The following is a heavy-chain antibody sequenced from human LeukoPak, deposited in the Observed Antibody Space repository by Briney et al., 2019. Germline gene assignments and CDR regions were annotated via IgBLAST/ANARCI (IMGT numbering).Heavy chain of an antibody. V-gene: IGHV1-69*01. CDR1: GGTFSSYA. D-gene: IGHD3-3*01. CDR2: IIPIFGTA. CDR3: ARGGTISAGDWFDP. J-gene: IGHJ5*02. Sequence: SVTVSCKASGGTFSSYAISWVRQAPGQGLEWMGGIIPIFGTANYAQKFQGRVTITADESTSTAYMELSSLRSEDTAVYYCARGGTISAGDWFDPWGQGTLVTVSS.